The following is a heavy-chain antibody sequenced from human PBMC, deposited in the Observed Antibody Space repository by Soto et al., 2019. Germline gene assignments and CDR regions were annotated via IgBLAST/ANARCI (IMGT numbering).Heavy chain of an antibody. D-gene: IGHD3-3*01. CDR1: GGFVNSVNNY. J-gene: IGHJ5*02. Sequence: QVHLQESGPGLVQPSQTLSLTCAVSGGFVNSVNNYWSWIRQPPGKGLEWLGYIFYTGSTYYNPSRRSRITISIDTSKNQFSLKLTSVTAADTAVYYCARVPFSSFGVADPPVGWFDPRGQGTLVTVSS. CDR2: IFYTGST. CDR3: ARVPFSSFGVADPPVGWFDP. V-gene: IGHV4-30-4*01.